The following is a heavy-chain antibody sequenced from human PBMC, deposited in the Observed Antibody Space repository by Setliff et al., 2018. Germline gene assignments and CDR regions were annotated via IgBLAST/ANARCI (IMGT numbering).Heavy chain of an antibody. V-gene: IGHV1-69*05. CDR1: GGTFISYA. D-gene: IGHD2-15*01. CDR2: IIPILRTA. Sequence: GASVKVSCKASGGTFISYAISWVRQAPGQGLEWMGGIIPILRTADYAQKFQGRVPVTTDESTSTAYMELSSLRSEDTALYYCAHTIVGYCSGISCYDYYNGMDVWGQGTTVTVSS. CDR3: AHTIVGYCSGISCYDYYNGMDV. J-gene: IGHJ6*02.